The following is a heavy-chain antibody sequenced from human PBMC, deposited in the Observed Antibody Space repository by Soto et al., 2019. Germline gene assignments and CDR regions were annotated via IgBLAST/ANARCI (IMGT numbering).Heavy chain of an antibody. CDR1: GFTFSGYW. CDR3: TGVLTPNTGP. CDR2: ISPDGSEE. Sequence: EVQLVESGGGLVQPGGSLRLSCAASGFTFSGYWMTWVRQAPGKGLEGVANISPDGSEEYYVDSVKGRFTISRDNAKNSFYLKMNSRRGEDRALYYGTGVLTPNTGPGGQGPRATVPS. J-gene: IGHJ5*02. V-gene: IGHV3-7*02. D-gene: IGHD2-8*02.